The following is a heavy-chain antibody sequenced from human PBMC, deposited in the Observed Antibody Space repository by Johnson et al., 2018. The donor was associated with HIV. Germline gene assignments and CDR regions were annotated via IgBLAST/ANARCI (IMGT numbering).Heavy chain of an antibody. CDR2: INCDGGST. J-gene: IGHJ3*02. CDR1: GFSFSSYA. CDR3: ASLGYGYGRHAFDI. Sequence: VQLVESGGGLVQPGGSLRLSCAASGFSFSSYAMNWVRQAPGKGLEWVSGINCDGGSTGYADSVKGRFTISIDNAKSSLYLQMNSLRAGDTAVYYCASLGYGYGRHAFDIGGQGTMVTVSS. D-gene: IGHD5-18*01. V-gene: IGHV3-20*04.